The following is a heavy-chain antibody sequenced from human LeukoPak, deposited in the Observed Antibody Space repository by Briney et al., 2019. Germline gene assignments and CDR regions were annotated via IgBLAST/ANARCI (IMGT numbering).Heavy chain of an antibody. CDR2: IYYTGST. V-gene: IGHV4-39*01. D-gene: IGHD3-3*01. Sequence: SETLSLTCTVSGGSISSSSYYWGWIRQPPGKGLEWIGSIYYTGSTYYNPSFKSRITISVDTSKNQFSLKVISVTAADTAVYYCARFLGGTRHFHFYYYMDVWGKGTTVTISS. CDR1: GGSISSSSYY. J-gene: IGHJ6*03. CDR3: ARFLGGTRHFHFYYYMDV.